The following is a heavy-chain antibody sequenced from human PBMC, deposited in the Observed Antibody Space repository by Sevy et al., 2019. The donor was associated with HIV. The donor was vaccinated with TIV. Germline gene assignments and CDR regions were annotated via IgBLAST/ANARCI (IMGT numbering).Heavy chain of an antibody. CDR1: GGSISSSNW. CDR3: ARGFITMVQGVIIRSHYYYGMDV. J-gene: IGHJ6*02. Sequence: SETLSLTCAVSGGSISSSNWWSWVRQPPGKGLEWIGEIYHSGSTNYNPSLKSRVTISVDKSKNQFSLKLSSVTAAVTAVYYCARGFITMVQGVIIRSHYYYGMDVWGQGTTVTVSS. CDR2: IYHSGST. V-gene: IGHV4-4*02. D-gene: IGHD3-10*01.